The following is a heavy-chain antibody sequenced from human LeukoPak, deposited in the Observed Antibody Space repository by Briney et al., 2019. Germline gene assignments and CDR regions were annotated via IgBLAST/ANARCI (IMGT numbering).Heavy chain of an antibody. CDR2: LKQDGSQT. CDR3: ARIGYSSSSFDY. Sequence: PGGSLRLSCAASGFTFSSYAMSWVRQAPGRGLEWVANLKQDGSQTYYVDSVKGRFTISRDNAKNSLFLQMNSLRADDTAVYFCARIGYSSSSFDYWGQGALVTVSS. D-gene: IGHD6-19*01. V-gene: IGHV3-7*01. J-gene: IGHJ4*02. CDR1: GFTFSSYA.